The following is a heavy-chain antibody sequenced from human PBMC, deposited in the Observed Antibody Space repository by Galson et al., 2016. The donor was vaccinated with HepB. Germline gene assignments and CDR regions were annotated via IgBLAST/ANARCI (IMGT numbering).Heavy chain of an antibody. CDR1: GFTFSSYG. V-gene: IGHV3-33*06. J-gene: IGHJ2*01. CDR3: GKLGGDYYHWYFDL. CDR2: IWYDGSDK. Sequence: SLRLSCAASGFTFSSYGMHWVRQAPGKGLERVAVIWYDGSDKYYADSVKGRFTISRDNSKDTLYLQMSSLRPEDTAVYYCGKLGGDYYHWYFDLWGRGTLVTVSS. D-gene: IGHD3-22*01.